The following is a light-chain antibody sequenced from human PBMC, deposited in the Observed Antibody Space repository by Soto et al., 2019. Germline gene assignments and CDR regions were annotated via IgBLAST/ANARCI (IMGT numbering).Light chain of an antibody. CDR2: AAS. Sequence: DIVTAQSPATLSVSPGERATLSSRASQSISINLAWYQQKPGKAPRLLIYAASNRATGVPARFSGGWSGTEFTLTIRSLQAEDFAFYYWQQYNTWITFGLGTRLEIK. V-gene: IGKV3-15*01. CDR1: QSISIN. CDR3: QQYNTWIT. J-gene: IGKJ5*01.